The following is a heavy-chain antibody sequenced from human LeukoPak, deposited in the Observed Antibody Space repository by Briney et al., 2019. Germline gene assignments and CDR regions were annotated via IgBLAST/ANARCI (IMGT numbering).Heavy chain of an antibody. CDR3: AGQTAGSFDY. CDR2: IYYSGST. D-gene: IGHD6-19*01. Sequence: SETLSLTCTVSGGSISSYYWSWIRQPPGKGLEWIGYIYYSGSTNYNPSLKSRVTISVDTSKDQFSLKLSSVTAADTAVYYCAGQTAGSFDYWGQGTLVTVSS. CDR1: GGSISSYY. V-gene: IGHV4-59*08. J-gene: IGHJ4*02.